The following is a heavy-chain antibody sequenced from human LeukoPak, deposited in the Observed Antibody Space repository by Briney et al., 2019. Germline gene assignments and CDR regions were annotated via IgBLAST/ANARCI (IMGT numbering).Heavy chain of an antibody. J-gene: IGHJ4*02. CDR1: GASVSSDNYY. V-gene: IGHV4-61*01. Sequence: HSETLSLTCTVSGASVSSDNYYWSWIRQPPGKGLEWIGYIYYSGSANYNPSLKSRATISVDTSKNQFSLKLRSVTAADTAVYYCARYLDTAMVRAGYFDYWGQGTLVTVSS. CDR3: ARYLDTAMVRAGYFDY. CDR2: IYYSGSA. D-gene: IGHD5-18*01.